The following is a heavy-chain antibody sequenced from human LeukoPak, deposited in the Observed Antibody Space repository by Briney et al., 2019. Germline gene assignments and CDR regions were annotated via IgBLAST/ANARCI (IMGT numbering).Heavy chain of an antibody. CDR1: GFTFSSYS. Sequence: GGSLRLSCAASGFTFSSYSMNWVRQAPGKGLEWVSSISSSSSYIYYADSVKGRFTISRDNAKNSLYLQMNSLRAEDTAVYYCAKVPGIYYDSSGYYSDYWGQGTLVTVSS. V-gene: IGHV3-21*04. CDR3: AKVPGIYYDSSGYYSDY. J-gene: IGHJ4*02. D-gene: IGHD3-22*01. CDR2: ISSSSSYI.